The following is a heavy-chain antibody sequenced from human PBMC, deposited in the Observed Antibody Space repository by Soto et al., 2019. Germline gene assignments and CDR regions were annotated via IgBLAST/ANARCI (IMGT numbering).Heavy chain of an antibody. V-gene: IGHV4-31*03. D-gene: IGHD2-2*01. J-gene: IGHJ5*02. CDR2: IYYSGST. CDR1: GGSISSGGYY. CDR3: ARQDIVVVPAAKEGQSYWFDP. Sequence: SETLSLTCTVSGGSISSGGYYRSWIRQHPGKGLEWIGYIYYSGSTYYNPSLKSRVTISVDTSKNQFSLKLSSVTAADTAVYYCARQDIVVVPAAKEGQSYWFDPWGQGTLVTVSS.